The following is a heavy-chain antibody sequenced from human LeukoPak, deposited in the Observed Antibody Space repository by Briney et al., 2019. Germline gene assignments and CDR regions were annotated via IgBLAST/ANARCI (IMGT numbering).Heavy chain of an antibody. CDR1: GFTFSSYG. V-gene: IGHV3-23*01. CDR3: AKCGVRYDYVWGSYSYYYMDV. CDR2: ISGSGGST. Sequence: PGGSLRLSCAASGFTFSSYGMSWVRQAPGKGLEWVSAISGSGGSTYYADSVKGRFTISRDNSKNTLYLQMNSLRAEDTAVYYCAKCGVRYDYVWGSYSYYYMDVWGKGTTVTISS. J-gene: IGHJ6*03. D-gene: IGHD3-16*01.